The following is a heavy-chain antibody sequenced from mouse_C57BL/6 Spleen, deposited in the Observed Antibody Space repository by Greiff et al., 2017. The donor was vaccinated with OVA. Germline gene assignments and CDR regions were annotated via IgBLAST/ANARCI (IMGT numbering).Heavy chain of an antibody. CDR1: GFTFSDYG. CDR3: ARQGLYDYYWYFDV. Sequence: EVQRVESGGGLVKPGGSLKLSCAASGFTFSDYGMHWVRQAPEKGLEWVAYISSGSSTIYYADTVKGRFTISRDNAKNTLFLQMTSLRSEDTAMYYCARQGLYDYYWYFDVWGTGTTVTVSS. V-gene: IGHV5-17*01. D-gene: IGHD2-4*01. J-gene: IGHJ1*03. CDR2: ISSGSSTI.